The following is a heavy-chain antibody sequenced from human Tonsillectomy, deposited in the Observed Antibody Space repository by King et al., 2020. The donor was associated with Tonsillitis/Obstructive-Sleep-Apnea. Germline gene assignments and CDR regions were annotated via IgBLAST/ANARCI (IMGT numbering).Heavy chain of an antibody. V-gene: IGHV3-20*04. CDR2: INWSGGST. Sequence: VQLVESGGGVVRPGGSLRLSCAASGFTFDDYGMSWVRQAPGKGREWVSGINWSGGSTGYADSVKGRFTISRDNAKNSLYLQMNSFRAEDTALYYCARTSGYDFWSGYEYYYYYYYMDVWGKGTTVTVSS. CDR1: GFTFDDYG. D-gene: IGHD3-3*01. J-gene: IGHJ6*03. CDR3: ARTSGYDFWSGYEYYYYYYYMDV.